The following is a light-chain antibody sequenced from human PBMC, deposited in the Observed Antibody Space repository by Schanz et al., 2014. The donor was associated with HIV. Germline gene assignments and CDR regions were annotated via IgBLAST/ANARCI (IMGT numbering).Light chain of an antibody. CDR1: QTIGSSY. V-gene: IGKV3-20*01. J-gene: IGKJ5*01. CDR3: QQYNDWPPIT. CDR2: GTS. Sequence: EIVLTQSPGSLSLSPGERATLSCRASQTIGSSYLAWYQQRPGQAPRLLLYGTSSRATGIPDRFSGSGSGADFTLTISSLQSEDFAVYYCQQYNDWPPITFGQGTRLEIK.